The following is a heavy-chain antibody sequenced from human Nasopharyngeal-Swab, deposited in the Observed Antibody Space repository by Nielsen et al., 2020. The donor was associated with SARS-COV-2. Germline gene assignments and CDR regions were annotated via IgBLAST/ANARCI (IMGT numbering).Heavy chain of an antibody. CDR2: IKQDGSEK. CDR3: ARIRYRDYNDAFDL. J-gene: IGHJ3*01. CDR1: GFSFSSYW. Sequence: GESLKISCAASGFSFSSYWMSWVRQAPGKGLEWVANIKQDGSEKYYVDSLKGRFTFSRDNAKNSLYLQMNSLRAEDTAVYYCARIRYRDYNDAFDLWGQGTSVTVSS. D-gene: IGHD4-17*01. V-gene: IGHV3-7*01.